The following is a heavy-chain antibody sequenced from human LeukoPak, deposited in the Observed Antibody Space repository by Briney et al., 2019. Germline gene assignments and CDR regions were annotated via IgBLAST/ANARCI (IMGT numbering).Heavy chain of an antibody. Sequence: SETLSLTCTVSGGSISTYYWSWIRQPPRRGLEGFGFIYYSGSTKYSPSLRSRVTISVDTSKNQFSLKLTSVTAADTAVYYCARHVGGSGSHDAFDIWGQGTMVTVSS. CDR3: ARHVGGSGSHDAFDI. V-gene: IGHV4-59*08. CDR2: IYYSGST. D-gene: IGHD3-10*01. CDR1: GGSISTYY. J-gene: IGHJ3*02.